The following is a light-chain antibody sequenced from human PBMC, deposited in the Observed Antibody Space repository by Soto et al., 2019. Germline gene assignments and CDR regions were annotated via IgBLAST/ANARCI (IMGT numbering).Light chain of an antibody. J-gene: IGKJ1*01. CDR1: QGIGTY. CDR2: ASS. V-gene: IGKV1-9*01. Sequence: SWASQGIGTYLVWYQQKSGKAPTVLIYASSTLQTGVPSRFSGSGSGTDFSLTISSLHPEDVATYYCQQVDSYPRTFGQGTKVDIK. CDR3: QQVDSYPRT.